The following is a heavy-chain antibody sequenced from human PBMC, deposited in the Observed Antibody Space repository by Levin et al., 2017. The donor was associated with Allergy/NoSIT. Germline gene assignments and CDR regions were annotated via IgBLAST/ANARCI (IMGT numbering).Heavy chain of an antibody. J-gene: IGHJ4*02. CDR1: GFTFSNYE. CDR3: AKGFDE. V-gene: IGHV3-48*03. CDR2: ISSRDNTK. Sequence: GGSLRLSCVTSGFTFSNYEMNWVRQAPGKGLEWVSYISSRDNTKYCADSVKGRFTISRDNAKNSLYLQMNSLRAEDRAVYYCAKGFDEWGQGTLVTVSS.